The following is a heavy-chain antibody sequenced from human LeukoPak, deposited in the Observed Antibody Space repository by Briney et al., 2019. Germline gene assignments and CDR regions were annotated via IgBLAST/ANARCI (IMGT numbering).Heavy chain of an antibody. Sequence: SETLSLTCTVSGGSIRRYYWSWIRQAPGKRLEWVGYIDHSGSTDYNPSLKSRVTISADTSNNQFSLKLNYVTATDTAVYYCARASVSLVRGVIMVEAFDIWGQGTMVTVSS. V-gene: IGHV4-59*01. D-gene: IGHD3-10*01. CDR1: GGSIRRYY. J-gene: IGHJ3*02. CDR3: ARASVSLVRGVIMVEAFDI. CDR2: IDHSGST.